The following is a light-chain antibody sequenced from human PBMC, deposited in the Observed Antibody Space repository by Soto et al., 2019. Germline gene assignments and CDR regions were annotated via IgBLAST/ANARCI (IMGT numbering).Light chain of an antibody. V-gene: IGKV1-39*01. J-gene: IGKJ5*01. Sequence: QSPSSLSASVGDRVTITCRASQSIYNYLNWYQQKPGKAPKLLIYGASTLQSGVPSRFSGSGSGSDFTLAISTLQPEDFATYYCQQTYSTPITFGQGTRLEIK. CDR2: GAS. CDR1: QSIYNY. CDR3: QQTYSTPIT.